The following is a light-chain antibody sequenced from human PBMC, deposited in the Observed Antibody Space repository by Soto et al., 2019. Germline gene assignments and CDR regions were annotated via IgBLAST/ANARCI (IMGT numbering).Light chain of an antibody. J-gene: IGLJ1*01. V-gene: IGLV2-14*01. CDR3: SSYATGSYI. CDR1: SSDVGAYNY. Sequence: QSALTQPASVSGSPGQSITISCTGTSSDVGAYNYVSWHQHHPGKAPQLIIYEVSNRPSGVSDRFSGSKSGNTASLIIAGLQADDEADYYCSSYATGSYIFGTGTKVTVL. CDR2: EVS.